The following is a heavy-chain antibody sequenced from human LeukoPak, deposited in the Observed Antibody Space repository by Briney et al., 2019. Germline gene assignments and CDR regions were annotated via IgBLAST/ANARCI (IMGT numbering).Heavy chain of an antibody. CDR2: IKTKSDGGTT. CDR3: TTESRFRLILDY. CDR1: GFIFTNAW. J-gene: IGHJ4*02. V-gene: IGHV3-15*01. Sequence: GGSLRLSCAASGFIFTNAWMTWVRQAPEKGLEWVGRIKTKSDGGTTDYAAPVKGRFTISRDDSKKMIYLHMNSLKTEDTAVYFCTTESRFRLILDYWGLGTLVTVSS. D-gene: IGHD2-21*01.